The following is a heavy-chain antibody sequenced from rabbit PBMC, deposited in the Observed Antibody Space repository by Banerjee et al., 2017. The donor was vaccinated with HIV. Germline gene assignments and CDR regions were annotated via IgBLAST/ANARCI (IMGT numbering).Heavy chain of an antibody. D-gene: IGHD1-1*01. V-gene: IGHV1S45*01. J-gene: IGHJ4*01. Sequence: QQQLEESGGGLVKPEGSLTLTCTASGFSFSSGYDMCWVRQAHGKGMEWIGCIYGGDSRSTYYASWAKGRFTISKTSSTTVDLKMTSLTAADTATYFCAREGGGAYYPYFSLWGPGTLVTVS. CDR3: AREGGGAYYPYFSL. CDR2: IYGGDSRST. CDR1: GFSFSSGYD.